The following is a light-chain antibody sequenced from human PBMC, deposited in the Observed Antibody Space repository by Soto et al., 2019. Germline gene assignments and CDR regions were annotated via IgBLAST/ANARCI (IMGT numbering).Light chain of an antibody. V-gene: IGKV1-39*01. CDR3: QQSYSTPPWT. J-gene: IGKJ1*01. CDR2: AAS. Sequence: DIKMTQSPSSLSASVGDRVTITCRASQSISSYLNWYQQKPGKAPKLLIYAASSLQSGVPSRFSGSGSGTDFTLTISSLQPEDFATYYCQQSYSTPPWTFGQATKV. CDR1: QSISSY.